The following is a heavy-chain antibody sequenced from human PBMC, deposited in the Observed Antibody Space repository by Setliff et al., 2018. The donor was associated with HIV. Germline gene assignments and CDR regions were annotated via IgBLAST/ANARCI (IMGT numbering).Heavy chain of an antibody. CDR2: INPNSGGT. J-gene: IGHJ4*02. V-gene: IGHV1-2*02. CDR3: ATDETYCSGGNCYSDQLDY. CDR1: GYTFTSDY. Sequence: ASVKVSCKASGYTFTSDYMHWVRQAPGQGLEWMGWINPNSGGTTYAQKLQGRVTMTRDTSISTVYMELSSLRSDDTAVYYCATDETYCSGGNCYSDQLDYWGQGTLVTVSS. D-gene: IGHD2-15*01.